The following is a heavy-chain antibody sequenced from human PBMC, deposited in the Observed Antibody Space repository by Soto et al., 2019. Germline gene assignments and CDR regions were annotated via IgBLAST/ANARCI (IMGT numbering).Heavy chain of an antibody. D-gene: IGHD1-20*01. CDR1: AYSFTSYA. CDR3: ARGITAQEDYYYYMDV. CDR2: LNTGNGNT. Sequence: QVQLVQSGAEVEQPRASVKVSCEASAYSFTSYAIHWVRQAPGQRLEWMGWLNTGNGNTKYTHKFQGRLTITGDTSANTAYSEVSSLKSEDTAVYYCARGITAQEDYYYYMDVWGKGTTVTVSS. J-gene: IGHJ6*03. V-gene: IGHV1-3*04.